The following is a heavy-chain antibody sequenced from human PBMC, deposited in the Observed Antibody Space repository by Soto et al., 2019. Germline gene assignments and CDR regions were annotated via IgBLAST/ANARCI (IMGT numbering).Heavy chain of an antibody. CDR1: GFTFSSYA. D-gene: IGHD3-10*01. Sequence: EVQLLDSGGGLVQPGGSLRLSCAASGFTFSSYAMSWVRQAPGKGLEWVSSISGSGGGTYYADSVKGRFTISRDNSKNTLSLQMNSLRAEDTAVYYCVETRGSGSYFNPSDAFDFWGQGTMVTVSS. CDR3: VETRGSGSYFNPSDAFDF. CDR2: ISGSGGGT. J-gene: IGHJ3*01. V-gene: IGHV3-23*01.